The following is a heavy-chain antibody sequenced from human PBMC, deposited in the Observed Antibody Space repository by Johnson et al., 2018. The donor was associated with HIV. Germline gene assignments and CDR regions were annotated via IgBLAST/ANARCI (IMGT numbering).Heavy chain of an antibody. CDR2: INWDGDST. Sequence: VQLVESGGVVVQPGGSLRLSCETSRFTFDDYAMHWVRQAPGKGLEWVSLINWDGDSTYYADSVKGRFTISRDNSKNTLYLQMNSLRAEDTAVYYCARDPPVTTTHNAFDIWGQGTMVTVSS. CDR3: ARDPPVTTTHNAFDI. D-gene: IGHD4-17*01. V-gene: IGHV3-43D*03. J-gene: IGHJ3*02. CDR1: RFTFDDYA.